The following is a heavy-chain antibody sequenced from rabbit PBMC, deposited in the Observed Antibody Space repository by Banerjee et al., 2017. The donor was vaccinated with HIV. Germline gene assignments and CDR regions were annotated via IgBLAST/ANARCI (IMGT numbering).Heavy chain of an antibody. CDR1: GFSFSNKRV. D-gene: IGHD2-1*01. Sequence: QEQLEESGGDLVKPEGSLILTCTASGFSFSNKRVMCWVRQAPGKGLEWIACIYAGSSGSTYYASWAKGRFTISKTSSTTVTLQMTSLTAADTATYFCTRDRGGDFAGAGFNLWGPGTLVTVS. J-gene: IGHJ4*01. CDR3: TRDRGGDFAGAGFNL. V-gene: IGHV1S45*01. CDR2: IYAGSSGST.